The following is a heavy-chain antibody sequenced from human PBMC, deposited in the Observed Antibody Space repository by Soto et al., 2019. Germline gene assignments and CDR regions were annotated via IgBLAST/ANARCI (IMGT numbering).Heavy chain of an antibody. D-gene: IGHD3-10*01. CDR3: ATGDQFGFGVDY. V-gene: IGHV1-8*01. CDR2: MIPDSGRT. CDR1: GYTFTNHD. Sequence: QVQLVQSGAEVKKPGASVKVSCKASGYTFTNHDINWVRQVPGQGLEWMGWMIPDSGRTGYAQKFQGRVTMTRNTSTSTAYMELSSLRDEDTAVYYCATGDQFGFGVDYWGQGTLVTVSS. J-gene: IGHJ4*02.